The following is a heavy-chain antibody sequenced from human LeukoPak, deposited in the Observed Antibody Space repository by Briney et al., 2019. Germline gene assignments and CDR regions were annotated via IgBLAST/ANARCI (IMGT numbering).Heavy chain of an antibody. CDR3: ARGVYSSSEIDY. Sequence: SETLSLTCAVYGGSFSGYYWSWIRQPPGKGLEWIGEINHSGSTNYNPSLKSRVAISVDTSKNQFSLKLSSVTAADTAVYYCARGVYSSSEIDYWGQGTLVTVSS. J-gene: IGHJ4*02. V-gene: IGHV4-34*01. CDR1: GGSFSGYY. CDR2: INHSGST. D-gene: IGHD6-6*01.